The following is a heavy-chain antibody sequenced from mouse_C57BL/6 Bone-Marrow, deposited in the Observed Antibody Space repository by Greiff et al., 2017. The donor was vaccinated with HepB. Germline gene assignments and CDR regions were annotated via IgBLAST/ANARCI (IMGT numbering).Heavy chain of an antibody. J-gene: IGHJ2*01. V-gene: IGHV2-9-1*01. CDR2: IWTGGGT. CDR1: GFSLTSYA. Sequence: QVQLKESGPGLVAPSQSLSITCTVSGFSLTSYAISWVRQPPGKGLEWLGVIWTGGGTNYNSAFKSRLSLSKDNSKSQVFLKMNSLQTDDTARYYCARYYYGSRGNYFDYWGQGTTLTVSS. CDR3: ARYYYGSRGNYFDY. D-gene: IGHD1-1*01.